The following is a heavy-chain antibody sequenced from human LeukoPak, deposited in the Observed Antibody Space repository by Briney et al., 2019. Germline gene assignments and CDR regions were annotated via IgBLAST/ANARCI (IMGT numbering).Heavy chain of an antibody. CDR2: INPNGGSP. CDR1: GYTFTNYY. Sequence: GASVKVSCKASGYTFTNYYMHWVRQAPGHGLEWMGIINPNGGSPTYAQNFQGRLTMTTDKSTSTLYMDLNSLTSEDSAVYYCARGPLSGSGFFDPWGQGTLVTVSS. D-gene: IGHD6-19*01. V-gene: IGHV1-46*01. J-gene: IGHJ5*02. CDR3: ARGPLSGSGFFDP.